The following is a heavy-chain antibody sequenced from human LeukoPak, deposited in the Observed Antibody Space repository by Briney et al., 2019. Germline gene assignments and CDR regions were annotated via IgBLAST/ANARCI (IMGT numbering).Heavy chain of an antibody. CDR1: GGSTSSYY. CDR3: AREIGYCSGGSCYHNWFDP. D-gene: IGHD2-15*01. Sequence: SETLSLTCTVSGGSTSSYYWSWIRQPAGKGLEWIGRIYTSGSTNYNPSLKSRVTMSVDTSKNQFSLKLSSVTAADTAVYYCAREIGYCSGGSCYHNWFDPWGQGTLVTVSS. CDR2: IYTSGST. V-gene: IGHV4-4*07. J-gene: IGHJ5*02.